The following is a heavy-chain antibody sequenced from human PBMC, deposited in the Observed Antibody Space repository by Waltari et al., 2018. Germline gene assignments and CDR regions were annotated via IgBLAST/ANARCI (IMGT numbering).Heavy chain of an antibody. Sequence: QVQLQESGPGLVKPSETLSLTCTVSGGSISSHYWSWIRQPPGKGLEWIGYIYYSGSTNYNPSLKSRVTISVDTSKNQFSLKLSSVTAADTAVYYCARRTDYYDSSGYSYYYMDVWGKGTTVTVSS. J-gene: IGHJ6*03. V-gene: IGHV4-59*11. D-gene: IGHD3-22*01. CDR1: GGSISSHY. CDR3: ARRTDYYDSSGYSYYYMDV. CDR2: IYYSGST.